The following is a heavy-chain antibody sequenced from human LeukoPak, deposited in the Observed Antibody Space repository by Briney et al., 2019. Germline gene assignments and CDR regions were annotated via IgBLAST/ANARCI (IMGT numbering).Heavy chain of an antibody. CDR2: IYPGDSDT. CDR1: GYSFTSYW. CDR3: ARHQGGSYTYNWFDP. Sequence: GESLKISCKGSGYSFTSYWIGWVRQLPGKGLGWMGIIYPGDSDTRYSPSFQGQVTISADKSISTAYLQWSSLKASDTAMYYCARHQGGSYTYNWFDPWGQGTLVTVSS. J-gene: IGHJ5*02. V-gene: IGHV5-51*01. D-gene: IGHD1-26*01.